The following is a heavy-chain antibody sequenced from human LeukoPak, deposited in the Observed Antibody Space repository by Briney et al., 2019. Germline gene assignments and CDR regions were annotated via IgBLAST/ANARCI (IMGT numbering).Heavy chain of an antibody. J-gene: IGHJ6*02. CDR3: ARYSSGTLGYYYYYGMDV. CDR1: GGSISSYY. CDR2: IYYSGST. D-gene: IGHD6-25*01. Sequence: SETLSLTCTVSGGSISSYYWSWIRQPPGKGLERIGYIYYSGSTNYNPSLKSRVTISVDTSKKQFSLKLTSVTAADTAVYYCARYSSGTLGYYYYYGMDVWGQGTTVTVSS. V-gene: IGHV4-59*01.